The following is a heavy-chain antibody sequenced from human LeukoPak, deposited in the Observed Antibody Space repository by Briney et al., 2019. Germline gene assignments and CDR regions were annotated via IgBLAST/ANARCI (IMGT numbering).Heavy chain of an antibody. CDR3: AKDPRVTMIVVVITYFDY. Sequence: PGGSLRLSCAASGFTFSSYAMSWVRQAPGKGLEWVSAISGSGGSTYYADSVKGRFTISRDNSKNTLYLQMNSLRAEDTAVYYCAKDPRVTMIVVVITYFDYWDQGTLVTVSS. CDR2: ISGSGGST. CDR1: GFTFSSYA. J-gene: IGHJ4*02. D-gene: IGHD3-22*01. V-gene: IGHV3-23*01.